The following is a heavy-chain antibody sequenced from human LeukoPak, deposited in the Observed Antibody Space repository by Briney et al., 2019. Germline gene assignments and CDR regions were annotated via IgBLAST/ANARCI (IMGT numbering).Heavy chain of an antibody. CDR2: IIPIFGTA. D-gene: IGHD6-13*01. J-gene: IGHJ5*02. CDR3: ATQKVAAAGMGWFDP. Sequence: GSSVKVSCKASGGTFSSYAISWVRQAPGQGLEWMGGIIPIFGTANYAQKFQGRVTITADESTSTAYMELSSLRSEDTAVYYCATQKVAAAGMGWFDPWGQGTLVTVSS. V-gene: IGHV1-69*01. CDR1: GGTFSSYA.